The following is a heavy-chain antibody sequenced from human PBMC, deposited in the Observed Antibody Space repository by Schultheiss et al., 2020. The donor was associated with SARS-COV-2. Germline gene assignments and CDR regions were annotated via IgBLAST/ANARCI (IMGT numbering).Heavy chain of an antibody. V-gene: IGHV4-59*06. J-gene: IGHJ4*02. CDR2: IFHRGST. CDR1: GGSISSYY. CDR3: ARPGTWGYYFDY. D-gene: IGHD3-16*01. Sequence: SETLSLTCTVSGGSISSYYWSWIRQPAGKGLEWIGSIFHRGSTYYNPSLKSRVTISVDTSKNQFSLKLSSVTAADTAVYYCARPGTWGYYFDYWGQGTLVTVSS.